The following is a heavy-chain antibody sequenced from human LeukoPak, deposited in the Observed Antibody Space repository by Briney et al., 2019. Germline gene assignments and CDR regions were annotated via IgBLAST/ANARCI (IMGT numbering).Heavy chain of an antibody. J-gene: IGHJ4*02. CDR3: ARVADGDKYGGRDY. CDR2: INPDGNKK. V-gene: IGHV3-7*01. D-gene: IGHD5-24*01. Sequence: PGGSLRLSCAVSGLTFSSSWMDWVRQAPGKGLEWVASINPDGNKKYSADSVKGRFTISRDNAENSLYLQMNSLRVEDTAVYYCARVADGDKYGGRDYWGQGALVIVSS. CDR1: GLTFSSSW.